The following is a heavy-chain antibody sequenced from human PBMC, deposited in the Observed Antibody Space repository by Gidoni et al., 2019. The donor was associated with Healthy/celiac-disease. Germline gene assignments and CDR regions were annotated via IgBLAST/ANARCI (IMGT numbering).Heavy chain of an antibody. Sequence: QLPLQESGPGLVKPAETLSLTCTVSGGSTSSSSYYWGWIRQPPGKGLEWIGSIYYSGCTHYNPSLKSRVTISVDTSKNQFSLKLSSVTAADTAVYYCASMLVRGVIGWCDPWGQGTLVTVSS. J-gene: IGHJ5*02. CDR2: IYYSGCT. D-gene: IGHD3-10*01. CDR1: GGSTSSSSYY. V-gene: IGHV4-39*01. CDR3: ASMLVRGVIGWCDP.